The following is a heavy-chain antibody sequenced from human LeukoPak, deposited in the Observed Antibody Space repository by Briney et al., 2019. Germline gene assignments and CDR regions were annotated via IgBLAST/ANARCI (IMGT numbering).Heavy chain of an antibody. V-gene: IGHV4-4*07. D-gene: IGHD1-7*01. Sequence: SETLSLTCTVSGGSFSSYYWTWIRQPAGKGLEWIGRIYSSGNTNYNPSLKSRVTMSIDTSKNQFSLTLSSMTAADTAVYYCARERRELRGDAFDIWGQGTMVTVSS. J-gene: IGHJ3*02. CDR2: IYSSGNT. CDR3: ARERRELRGDAFDI. CDR1: GGSFSSYY.